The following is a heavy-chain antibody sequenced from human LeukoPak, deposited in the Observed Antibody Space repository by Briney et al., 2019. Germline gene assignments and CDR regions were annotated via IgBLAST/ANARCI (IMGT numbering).Heavy chain of an antibody. CDR1: RFTFSTFA. Sequence: GGSLRLSCAASRFTFSTFAMSWVRQAPGKGLKWVSAITSAGSTYYAESVKGRFTISRDNSKNTLYLQMNSLRADDTAVYYCAKDRGYWGQGTLVTVSS. CDR2: ITSAGST. V-gene: IGHV3-23*01. J-gene: IGHJ4*02. CDR3: AKDRGY.